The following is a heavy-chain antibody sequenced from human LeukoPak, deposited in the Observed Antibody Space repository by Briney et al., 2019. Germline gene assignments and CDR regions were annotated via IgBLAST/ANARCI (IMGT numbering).Heavy chain of an antibody. V-gene: IGHV3-21*01. CDR3: AREDYSSGNPTIDH. D-gene: IGHD3-10*01. CDR1: GFPFRGYV. J-gene: IGHJ4*02. CDR2: ISMSSSYM. Sequence: GGALDLSCVAPGFPFRGYVMKGVRRAPGKGLEWVPTISMSSSYMYYADAVRGRFTISRDNAKNSLYLQMTSLRAEDAAVYYCAREDYSSGNPTIDHWGQGTLVTVSS.